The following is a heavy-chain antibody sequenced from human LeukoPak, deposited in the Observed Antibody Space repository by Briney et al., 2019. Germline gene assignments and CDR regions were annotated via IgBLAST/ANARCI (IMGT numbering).Heavy chain of an antibody. Sequence: SGTLSLTCTVSGGPISSYYWSWIRQPPGKGLEWIGYIYYSGSTNYNPSLKSRVTISVDTSKNQFSLKLSSVTAADTAVYYCARLMDCTNGVCHGGFDYWGQGTLVTVSS. CDR2: IYYSGST. D-gene: IGHD2-8*01. CDR3: ARLMDCTNGVCHGGFDY. CDR1: GGPISSYY. J-gene: IGHJ4*02. V-gene: IGHV4-59*08.